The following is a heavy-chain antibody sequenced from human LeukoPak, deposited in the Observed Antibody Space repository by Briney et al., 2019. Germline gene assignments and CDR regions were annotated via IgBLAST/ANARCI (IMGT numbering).Heavy chain of an antibody. Sequence: SETLSLTCTVSGGSISSYYWSWIRQPPGKGLEWIGYIYYSGSTNYNPSLKSRVTISVDTSKNQFSLKLSSVTAADTAVYYCARGSPIAAAAGTQEFDYWGQGTLVTVSS. D-gene: IGHD6-13*01. V-gene: IGHV4-59*12. CDR2: IYYSGST. J-gene: IGHJ4*02. CDR1: GGSISSYY. CDR3: ARGSPIAAAAGTQEFDY.